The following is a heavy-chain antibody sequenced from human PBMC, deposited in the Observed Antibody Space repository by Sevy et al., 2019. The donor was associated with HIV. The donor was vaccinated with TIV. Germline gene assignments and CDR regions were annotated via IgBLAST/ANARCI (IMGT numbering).Heavy chain of an antibody. CDR2: VRSRGGST. V-gene: IGHV3-23*01. D-gene: IGHD6-13*01. CDR1: GFSFSGYA. Sequence: GGSLRLSCAPSGFSFSGYAMSWVRQAPGKGLEWVSGVRSRGGSTFYADSVKGRFSISRDNSKNTLYLQMNSLRAEDTAVYYCAKEGAAIGIPYFDYWGQGTLVTVSS. CDR3: AKEGAAIGIPYFDY. J-gene: IGHJ4*02.